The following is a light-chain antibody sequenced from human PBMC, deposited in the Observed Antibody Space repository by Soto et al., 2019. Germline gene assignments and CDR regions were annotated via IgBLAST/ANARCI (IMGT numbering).Light chain of an antibody. CDR1: QSVSSSF. CDR3: DQYADSPQT. CDR2: AAS. V-gene: IGKV3-20*01. Sequence: EVVLTQSPGTLSLSPGERATLSCRASQSVSSSFLAWYQQKPGQAPRLLIHAASTGATGIPARFRGSGSGTDFTLTISSLEPEDSAVYFCDQYADSPQTFGQGTKVEIK. J-gene: IGKJ2*01.